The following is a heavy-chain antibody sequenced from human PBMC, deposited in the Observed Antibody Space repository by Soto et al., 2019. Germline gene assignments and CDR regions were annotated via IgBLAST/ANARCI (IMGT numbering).Heavy chain of an antibody. J-gene: IGHJ6*02. CDR2: ISGSGGRT. CDR1: GFTFSSYA. Sequence: LRLSCAAAGFTFSSYAMSWARQAPGPGLEWVSAISGSGGRTYYADSVKGRFTISRDNSKNTLYLQMNSLRAEDTAVYYCAKDRMDNWTYAATSWDVWGQGTRVTV. CDR3: AKDRMDNWTYAATSWDV. V-gene: IGHV3-23*01. D-gene: IGHD1-7*01.